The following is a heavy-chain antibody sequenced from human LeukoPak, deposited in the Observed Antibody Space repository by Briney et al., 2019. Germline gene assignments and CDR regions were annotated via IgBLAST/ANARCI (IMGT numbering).Heavy chain of an antibody. CDR1: GFTFSSYA. Sequence: GGSLRLSCAASGFTFSSYAMSWVRQAPGKGLEWVSAISGSGGSTYYADSVKGRFTISRDNSKNTLYLQMNSLRAEGTAVYYCAKRTSNWNYFDYWGQGTLVTVS. CDR3: AKRTSNWNYFDY. D-gene: IGHD1-20*01. CDR2: ISGSGGST. J-gene: IGHJ4*02. V-gene: IGHV3-23*01.